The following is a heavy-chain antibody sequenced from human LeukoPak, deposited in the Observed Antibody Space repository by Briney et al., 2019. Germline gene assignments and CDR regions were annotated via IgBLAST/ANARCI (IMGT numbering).Heavy chain of an antibody. CDR1: GFTFSSYW. V-gene: IGHV3-7*03. CDR3: ATPLDYYDTSGYHQGGD. CDR2: IKQDGSKK. Sequence: GGSLRLSCAASGFTFSSYWMTWVRQAPGKGLEWVANIKQDGSKKNYVDSVKGRFTISRDNAKNSLYLQMNSLRAEDSAVYYCATPLDYYDTSGYHQGGDWGQGTLVTVSS. D-gene: IGHD3-22*01. J-gene: IGHJ4*02.